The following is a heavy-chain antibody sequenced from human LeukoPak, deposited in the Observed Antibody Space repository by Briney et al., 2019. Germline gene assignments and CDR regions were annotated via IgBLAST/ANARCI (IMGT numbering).Heavy chain of an antibody. CDR1: GGTFSSYA. D-gene: IGHD6-19*01. V-gene: IGHV1-69*13. J-gene: IGHJ3*02. Sequence: GASVKVSCKASGGTFSSYAISWVRQAPGQGLEWMGGITPIFGTANYAQKFQGRVTITADESTSTAYMELSSLRSEDTAVYYCARQAVAGYDAFDIWGQGTMVTVSS. CDR3: ARQAVAGYDAFDI. CDR2: ITPIFGTA.